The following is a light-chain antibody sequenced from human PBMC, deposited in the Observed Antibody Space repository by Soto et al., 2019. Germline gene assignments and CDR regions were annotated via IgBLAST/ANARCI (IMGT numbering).Light chain of an antibody. CDR3: QQYNSYWT. V-gene: IGKV1-5*03. CDR1: QSISIW. J-gene: IGKJ1*01. Sequence: DIQMTQSPSTLSASVGDRVTITCRASQSISIWLAWYQQKPGKAPKLLIYKASSLESGLPSRFSGSGSGTEFTLTISSLQPDDFATYYCQQYNSYWTFGQGTKVEIK. CDR2: KAS.